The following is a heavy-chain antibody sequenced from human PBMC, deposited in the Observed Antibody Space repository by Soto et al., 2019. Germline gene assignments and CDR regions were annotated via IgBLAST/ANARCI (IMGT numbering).Heavy chain of an antibody. V-gene: IGHV4-31*03. Sequence: QVQLQESGPGLVKPSQTLSLTCTVSGRPVSSGGYYWTWIRQHPGRGLEWIGYIYHIGCPSYNPSLENRLTISQDTSKNQFSLNLTSVTAADTGIYYRVRDRALDSSGHWFDTWGQGILVTVSS. D-gene: IGHD6-19*01. CDR1: GRPVSSGGYY. CDR2: IYHIGCP. J-gene: IGHJ5*02. CDR3: VRDRALDSSGHWFDT.